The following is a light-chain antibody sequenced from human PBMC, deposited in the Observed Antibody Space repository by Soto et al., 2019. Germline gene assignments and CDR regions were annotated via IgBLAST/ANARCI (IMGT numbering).Light chain of an antibody. CDR1: NSDVGAYNY. CDR3: CSYADNYSYV. Sequence: QSALTQPRSVSGSPGQSVTISCTGTNSDVGAYNYVSWYQQHPGKAPKLMTYDVSKRPSGVPDRFSGSKSGNTASLTISGLQAEDEADYYCCSYADNYSYVFGTGTKVTVL. J-gene: IGLJ1*01. V-gene: IGLV2-11*01. CDR2: DVS.